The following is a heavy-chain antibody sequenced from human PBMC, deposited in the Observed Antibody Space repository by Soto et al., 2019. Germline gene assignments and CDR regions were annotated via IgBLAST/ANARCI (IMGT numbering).Heavy chain of an antibody. CDR2: IYYSGST. CDR3: ARWPRVTAMVYNTRPVIGFDY. J-gene: IGHJ4*02. V-gene: IGHV4-59*12. CDR1: GGSISSYY. D-gene: IGHD5-18*01. Sequence: PSETLSLTCTVSGGSISSYYWSWIRQPPGKGLEWIGYIYYSGSTNYNPSLKSRVTISVDTSKNQFSLKLSSVTAADTAVYYCARWPRVTAMVYNTRPVIGFDYWGQGTLVTVSS.